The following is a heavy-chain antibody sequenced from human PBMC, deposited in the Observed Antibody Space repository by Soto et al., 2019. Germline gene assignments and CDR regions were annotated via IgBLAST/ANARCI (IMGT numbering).Heavy chain of an antibody. CDR1: GLLFTDYY. CDR2: IDGSSDYT. J-gene: IGHJ4*02. V-gene: IGHV3-11*06. D-gene: IGHD3-22*01. Sequence: GGSLRLSCTASGLLFTDYYMSWIRQPPGKGLEWLAYIDGSSDYTNSADSVKGRFTISRDNAENSLYLQMNSLRAEDTAMYYCASGYYDRIGFYFDSWGQGTLVTVSS. CDR3: ASGYYDRIGFYFDS.